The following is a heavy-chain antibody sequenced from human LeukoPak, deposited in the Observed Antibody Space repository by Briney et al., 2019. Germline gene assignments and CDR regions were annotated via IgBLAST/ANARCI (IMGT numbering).Heavy chain of an antibody. CDR1: GFTFSSYA. CDR3: AKGTSSSCYSAPNY. CDR2: ICSNDNNT. D-gene: IGHD2-15*01. V-gene: IGHV3-23*01. Sequence: GGSLRLSCAASGFTFSSYAMNWVRQAPGKGLEWVSAICSNDNNTYYANSVKGRFTISRDNSKNALSLQLNSLRAEDTAVYYCAKGTSSSCYSAPNYWGQGTLVTVSS. J-gene: IGHJ4*02.